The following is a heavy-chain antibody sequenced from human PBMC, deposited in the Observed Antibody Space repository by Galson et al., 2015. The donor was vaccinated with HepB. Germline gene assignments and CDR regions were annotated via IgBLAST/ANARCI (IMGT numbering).Heavy chain of an antibody. CDR1: GFTFSSYA. CDR3: VKGSSGWYLLPGRTERVHL. J-gene: IGHJ4*02. Sequence: SLRLSCAASGFTFSSYAMHWVRQAPGKGLEYVSAISSNGGSTYYADSVKGRFTISRDNSKNTLYLQMSSLRAEDTAVYYCVKGSSGWYLLPGRTERVHLWGQVTLVSVSS. D-gene: IGHD6-19*01. CDR2: ISSNGGST. V-gene: IGHV3-64D*06.